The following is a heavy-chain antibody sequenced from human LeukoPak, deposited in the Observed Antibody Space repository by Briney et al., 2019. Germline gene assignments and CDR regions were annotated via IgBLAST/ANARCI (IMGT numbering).Heavy chain of an antibody. CDR3: AKSDYYASGLDY. CDR2: IYYSGST. V-gene: IGHV4-59*08. J-gene: IGHJ4*02. CDR1: GGSISSNY. D-gene: IGHD3-10*01. Sequence: PSETLSLTCIVSGGSISSNYWSWIRQPPGKGLEWIGYIYYSGSTNYNPSLKSRVTISVDTSKKQFSLKLSSVTAADTAVYYCAKSDYYASGLDYWGQGTLVTVSS.